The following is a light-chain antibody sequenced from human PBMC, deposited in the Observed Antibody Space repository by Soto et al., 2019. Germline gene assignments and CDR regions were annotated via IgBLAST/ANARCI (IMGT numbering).Light chain of an antibody. CDR2: EAS. J-gene: IGKJ4*01. CDR1: QGVNAW. CDR3: QQANSFPRT. Sequence: DTQMTQSPSSVSASVGDRVTITCRASQGVNAWLAWYQKKPGKAPELLIYEASTLHSGVPSRFSGSGSGTDFTLTISSLQPEDFATYYCQQANSFPRTFGGGTKVEVQ. V-gene: IGKV1-12*01.